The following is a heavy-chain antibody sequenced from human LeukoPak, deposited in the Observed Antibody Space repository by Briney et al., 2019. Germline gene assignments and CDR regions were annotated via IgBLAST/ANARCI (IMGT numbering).Heavy chain of an antibody. CDR2: ISGSGGST. V-gene: IGHV3-23*01. D-gene: IGHD2-21*01. J-gene: IGHJ4*02. CDR1: GFTFSSYA. Sequence: SGGSLRLSCAASGFTFSSYAMSWVRQAPGKGLEWVSAISGSGGSTYYADSVKGRFTISRDNSKNTLYLQMNSLRAEDTAVYYCAKFLPTHIVVANYYFDHWGQGTLVTVSS. CDR3: AKFLPTHIVVANYYFDH.